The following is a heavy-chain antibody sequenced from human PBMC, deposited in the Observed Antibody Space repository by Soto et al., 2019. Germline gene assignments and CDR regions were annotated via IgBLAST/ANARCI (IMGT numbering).Heavy chain of an antibody. CDR3: ASIVVPAAPFDY. D-gene: IGHD2-2*01. CDR2: IFYSGST. CDR1: GGSISNYY. Sequence: NPSETLSLTCTVSGGSISNYYWSWIRHPPGRGLEWIGHIFYSGSTNYNPALKSRVTISVDTSKSQFSLKLSSVTAADTAVYYCASIVVPAAPFDYWGQGTLVTVSS. V-gene: IGHV4-59*01. J-gene: IGHJ4*02.